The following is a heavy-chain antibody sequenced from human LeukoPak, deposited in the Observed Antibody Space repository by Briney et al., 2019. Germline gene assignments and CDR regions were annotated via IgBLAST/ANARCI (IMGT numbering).Heavy chain of an antibody. CDR2: VYYSGST. Sequence: SETLSLTCTVSGGSISNYYWSWIRQPPGKGLEWIGYVYYSGSTNYNPSLKSRVTISVDMSKNQFSLKLSSVTAADTAIYYCARAGAEYSSSSYFDYWGQGTLVTVSS. CDR1: GGSISNYY. D-gene: IGHD6-6*01. V-gene: IGHV4-59*01. J-gene: IGHJ4*02. CDR3: ARAGAEYSSSSYFDY.